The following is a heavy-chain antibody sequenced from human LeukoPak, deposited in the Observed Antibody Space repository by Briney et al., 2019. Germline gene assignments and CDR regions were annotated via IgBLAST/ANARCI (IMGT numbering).Heavy chain of an antibody. D-gene: IGHD6-19*01. Sequence: GGSLRLSCAASGFTFSSNGMHWVRQAPGKGLEWVAFIRDDGTNKYYADSVKGRFTISRDNSKSTLYLQMNSLRAEDTAVYYCAKSSSGWSIGSWGQGTLVTVSS. CDR2: IRDDGTNK. V-gene: IGHV3-30*02. CDR1: GFTFSSNG. J-gene: IGHJ5*02. CDR3: AKSSSGWSIGS.